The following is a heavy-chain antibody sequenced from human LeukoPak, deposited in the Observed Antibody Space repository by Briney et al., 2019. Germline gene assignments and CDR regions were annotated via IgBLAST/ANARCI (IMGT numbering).Heavy chain of an antibody. J-gene: IGHJ4*02. V-gene: IGHV1-69*02. Sequence: SVKVSCKASGGTFSSYTISWGRQAPGQGLEWMGRIIPILGIANYAQKLQGRVTITADKSTSTAYMELSSLRSEDTAVYYCARAYYYDSSGSLRFDYWGQGTLVTVSS. CDR2: IIPILGIA. D-gene: IGHD3-22*01. CDR3: ARAYYYDSSGSLRFDY. CDR1: GGTFSSYT.